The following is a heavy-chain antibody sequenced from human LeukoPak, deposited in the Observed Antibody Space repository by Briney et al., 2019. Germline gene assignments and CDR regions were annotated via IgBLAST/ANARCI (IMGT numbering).Heavy chain of an antibody. Sequence: GVSVKVSCKASGGTFSSYAISWGRQAPGHGLEWMGGIIPIFGTANYAQKFQGRVTITTDESTSTAYMEPSSLRSEDTAGYYCARDRTGLVTGTTNWGQGTLVTVSS. V-gene: IGHV1-69*05. D-gene: IGHD1-7*01. J-gene: IGHJ4*02. CDR3: ARDRTGLVTGTTN. CDR2: IIPIFGTA. CDR1: GGTFSSYA.